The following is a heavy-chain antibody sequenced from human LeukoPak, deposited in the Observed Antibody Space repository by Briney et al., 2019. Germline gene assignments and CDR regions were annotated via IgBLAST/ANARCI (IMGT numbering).Heavy chain of an antibody. Sequence: SETLSLTCTVSGGSISSGDYYWSWIRQPPGKGLEWIGYIYYSGSTYYNPSLKSRVTISVDTSKNQFSLKLSSVTAADTAVYYCAGVGLPLLWFRESPSDYWGQGTLVTVSS. J-gene: IGHJ4*02. CDR3: AGVGLPLLWFRESPSDY. CDR1: GGSISSGDYY. CDR2: IYYSGST. V-gene: IGHV4-30-4*01. D-gene: IGHD3-10*01.